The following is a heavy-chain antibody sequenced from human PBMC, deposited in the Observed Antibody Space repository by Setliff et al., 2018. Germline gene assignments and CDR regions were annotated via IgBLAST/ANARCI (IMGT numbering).Heavy chain of an antibody. D-gene: IGHD2-15*01. CDR2: ISSYNTDIT. V-gene: IGHV1-18*01. Sequence: ASVKVSCKASGYIFSSYGISWVRQAPGQGLQWMGWISSYNTDITNYAERFQGRIKMTTDTSTSAAYMELRGLRSDDTAIYYCAISTLSICSGGSCPNVFDVWGPGTLVTVSS. J-gene: IGHJ3*01. CDR3: AISTLSICSGGSCPNVFDV. CDR1: GYIFSSYG.